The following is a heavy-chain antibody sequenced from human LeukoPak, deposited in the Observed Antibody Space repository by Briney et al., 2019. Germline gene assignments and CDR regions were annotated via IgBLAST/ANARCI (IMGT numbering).Heavy chain of an antibody. J-gene: IGHJ1*01. D-gene: IGHD6-6*01. V-gene: IGHV1-46*01. CDR3: ARGRSIAARPGYFQH. Sequence: ASVKVSCKASGYTFTSYYTHRVRQAPGQGLEWMGIINPSGGSTSYAQKFQGRVTMTRDTSTSTLYMELNSLRSEDTAVYYCARGRSIAARPGYFQHWGQGTLVTVSS. CDR2: INPSGGST. CDR1: GYTFTSYY.